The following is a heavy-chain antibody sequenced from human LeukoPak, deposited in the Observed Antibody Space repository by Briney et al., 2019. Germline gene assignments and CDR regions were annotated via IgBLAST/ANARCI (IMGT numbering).Heavy chain of an antibody. J-gene: IGHJ3*02. V-gene: IGHV4-34*01. CDR3: ASGFYNSSGFYAAFDI. CDR2: INHSGSI. D-gene: IGHD3-22*01. Sequence: SETLSLTCTVYGGSFSGYYWSWIRQPPGRGLEWIGEINHSGSINYNPSLKSRVTISVDTSKNQFSLRLSSVTAADTAVYYCASGFYNSSGFYAAFDIWGLGTLVTVSS. CDR1: GGSFSGYY.